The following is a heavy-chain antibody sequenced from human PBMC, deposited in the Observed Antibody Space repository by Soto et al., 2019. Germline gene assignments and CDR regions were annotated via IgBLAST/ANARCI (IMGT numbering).Heavy chain of an antibody. D-gene: IGHD3-22*01. CDR2: INPSGGST. Sequence: QVQLVQSGAEVKKPGASVKVSCKASGYTFTSYYMHWVRQAPGQGLEWMGIINPSGGSTSYAQKFQGRVTMTRDTSTSTVYMELSSLRSEDTAVYYCATLPMNYYDSSGYYSWGQGTLVTVSS. CDR1: GYTFTSYY. V-gene: IGHV1-46*01. J-gene: IGHJ5*02. CDR3: ATLPMNYYDSSGYYS.